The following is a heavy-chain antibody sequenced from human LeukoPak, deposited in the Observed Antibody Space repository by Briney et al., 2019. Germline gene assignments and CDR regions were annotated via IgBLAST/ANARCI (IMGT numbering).Heavy chain of an antibody. D-gene: IGHD3-22*01. J-gene: IGHJ4*02. CDR3: ASGYDSSGYYYRY. V-gene: IGHV1-2*02. Sequence: ASVKVSFKASGYTFTGYYMHWVRQAPGQRLEWMGWMNPNSGGTSYPQKFQGRVTLTRDTSGTTAYMELSGLRSDDTAVYYCASGYDSSGYYYRYWGQGTLVTVSS. CDR1: GYTFTGYY. CDR2: MNPNSGGT.